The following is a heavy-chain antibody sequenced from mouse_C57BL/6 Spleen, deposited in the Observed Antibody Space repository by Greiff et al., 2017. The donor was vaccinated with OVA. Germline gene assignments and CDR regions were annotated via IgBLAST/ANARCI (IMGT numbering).Heavy chain of an antibody. CDR3: AGDGYYLFDY. V-gene: IGHV5-4*01. CDR1: GFTFSSYA. J-gene: IGHJ2*01. CDR2: ISDGGSYT. Sequence: EVKLMESGGGLVKPGGSLKLSCAASGFTFSSYAMSWVRQTPEKRLEWVATISDGGSYTYYPDNVKGRFTISRDNAKNNLYLQMSHLKAEDTAMYYCAGDGYYLFDYWGQGTTLTVSS. D-gene: IGHD2-3*01.